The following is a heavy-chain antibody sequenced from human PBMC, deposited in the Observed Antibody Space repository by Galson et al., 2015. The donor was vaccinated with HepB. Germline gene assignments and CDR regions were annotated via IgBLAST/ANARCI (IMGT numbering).Heavy chain of an antibody. CDR3: ARGYCSGGSCISYYYYGMDV. J-gene: IGHJ6*02. Sequence: SLRLSCAASGFTVSSNYMSWVRRAPGKGLEWVSVIYSGGSTYYADSVQGRFTISRDNSKNTLYLQMNSLRAEDTAVYYCARGYCSGGSCISYYYYGMDVWGQGTTVTVSS. V-gene: IGHV3-53*01. CDR1: GFTVSSNY. D-gene: IGHD2-15*01. CDR2: IYSGGST.